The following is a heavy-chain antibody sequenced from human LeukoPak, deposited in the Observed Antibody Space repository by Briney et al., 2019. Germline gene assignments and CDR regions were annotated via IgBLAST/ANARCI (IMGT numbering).Heavy chain of an antibody. D-gene: IGHD2-2*01. CDR2: ISAYNGNT. CDR3: ARVIFALYCSSTSCPFYYYMDV. Sequence: ASVKVSCKASGYTFTSYGISWVRQAPGQGLEWMGWISAYNGNTNYAQKLQGRVTMTTDTSTSTAYMELRSLRSDDTAVYYCARVIFALYCSSTSCPFYYYMDVWGKGTTVTVSS. V-gene: IGHV1-18*01. J-gene: IGHJ6*03. CDR1: GYTFTSYG.